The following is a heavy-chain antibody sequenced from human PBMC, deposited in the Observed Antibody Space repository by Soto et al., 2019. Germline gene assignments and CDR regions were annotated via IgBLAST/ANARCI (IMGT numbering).Heavy chain of an antibody. J-gene: IGHJ6*02. Sequence: ASVKVSCKALGYTFTNYGLNWVRQAPGQGLEWMGWITTHNGDTNYAQNLHGRVTMTTDTSTDTAYMELRSLKFDDTAVYYCARDRIGSTSGMYGMAGWGQGTTVTXSS. V-gene: IGHV1-18*01. CDR2: ITTHNGDT. CDR1: GYTFTNYG. CDR3: ARDRIGSTSGMYGMAG. D-gene: IGHD2-2*01.